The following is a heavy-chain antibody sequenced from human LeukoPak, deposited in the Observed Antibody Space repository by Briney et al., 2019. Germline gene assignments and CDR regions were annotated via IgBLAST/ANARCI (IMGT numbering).Heavy chain of an antibody. CDR2: IYTSGST. V-gene: IGHV4-61*02. D-gene: IGHD6-13*01. CDR3: ARVLQAIKGIAAPFDAFDI. CDR1: GGSISSGSYY. J-gene: IGHJ3*02. Sequence: SQTLSLTCTVSGGSISSGSYYWSWIRQPAGKGLEWIGRIYTSGSTNYNPSLKSRVTISVDTSKNQFSLKLSSVTAADTAVYYCARVLQAIKGIAAPFDAFDIWGQGTMVTVSS.